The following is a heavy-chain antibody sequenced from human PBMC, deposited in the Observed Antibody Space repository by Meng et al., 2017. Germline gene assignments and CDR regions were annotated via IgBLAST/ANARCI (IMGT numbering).Heavy chain of an antibody. D-gene: IGHD2/OR15-2a*01. CDR2: IWNDGRNK. CDR1: GLPYSGHG. J-gene: IGHJ2*01. CDR3: ARGLSTTYWYFDL. V-gene: IGHV3-33*01. Sequence: QGHMGVPGVGVFPPGGTLSLAWSATGLPYSGHGRACGRQAPVKGLEWVTVIWNDGRNKYYADSGKGRFTISRDNSKNTLYLQMNSLRAEDTAVYYCARGLSTTYWYFDLWGRGTLVTVSS.